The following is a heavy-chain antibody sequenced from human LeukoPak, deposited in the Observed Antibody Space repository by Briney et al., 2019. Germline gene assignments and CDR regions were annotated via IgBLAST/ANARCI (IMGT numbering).Heavy chain of an antibody. J-gene: IGHJ4*02. Sequence: PSETLSLTCTVSGGSISSSNCYWGWIRQPPGKGLEWIGYIYYSGSTYYNPSLKSRVTISVDTSKNQFSLKLSSVTAADTAVYYCARGFSSGWYEFAYFDYWGQGTLVTVSS. CDR1: GGSISSSNCY. CDR3: ARGFSSGWYEFAYFDY. V-gene: IGHV4-30-4*08. D-gene: IGHD6-19*01. CDR2: IYYSGST.